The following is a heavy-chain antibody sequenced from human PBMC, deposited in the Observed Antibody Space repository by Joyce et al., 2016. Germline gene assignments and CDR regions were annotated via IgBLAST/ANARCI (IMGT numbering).Heavy chain of an antibody. CDR3: AREVLPQYYFDY. D-gene: IGHD3-16*01. Sequence: QLQLQESGSGLVDPSQTLSLTCAVSGGSISSGDFLWSWFRRPPGKGLEWIGYIHHSGTTYYNPSLRSRVAMSLDRSRNQFSLRLTSMTAADTAVYYCAREVLPQYYFDYWGQGTLVTVSS. V-gene: IGHV4-30-2*01. CDR1: GGSISSGDFL. CDR2: IHHSGTT. J-gene: IGHJ4*02.